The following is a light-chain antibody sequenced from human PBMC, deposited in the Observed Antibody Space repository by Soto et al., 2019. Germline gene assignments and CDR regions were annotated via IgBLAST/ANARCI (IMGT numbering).Light chain of an antibody. J-gene: IGKJ1*01. V-gene: IGKV3-20*01. CDR2: GAF. CDR3: QQYGTSPWT. Sequence: EIVFTQSPGTLSLSPGERATLFCRASQSVSRSYLVWYQQKPGQAPRLLIYGAFNRATGIPDRFSGSGSGTDFTLTISRLEPEDFAVYYCQQYGTSPWTFGQGTKVDIK. CDR1: QSVSRSY.